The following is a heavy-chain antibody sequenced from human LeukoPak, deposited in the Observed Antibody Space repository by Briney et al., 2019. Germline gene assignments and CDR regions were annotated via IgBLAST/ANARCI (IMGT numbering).Heavy chain of an antibody. J-gene: IGHJ3*02. D-gene: IGHD3-10*01. Sequence: SETLSLTCTVSSYSINNGFYWGWIRQPPGKGLEWIGSIYHSERTHYNPSLKSRVTISLDTSRNQFSLKLTSVTAADTAVYYCAKSNGYGLVDIWGQGTMVTVSS. CDR1: SYSINNGFY. V-gene: IGHV4-38-2*02. CDR2: IYHSERT. CDR3: AKSNGYGLVDI.